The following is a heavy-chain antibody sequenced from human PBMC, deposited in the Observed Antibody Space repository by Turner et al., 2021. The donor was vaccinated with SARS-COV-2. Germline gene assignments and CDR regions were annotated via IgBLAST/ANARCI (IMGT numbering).Heavy chain of an antibody. CDR2: IHANSGGT. J-gene: IGHJ6*02. CDR1: GYTFTGYY. V-gene: IGHV1-2*02. Sequence: QVQLVPSGAAVKKPGASVNVSCKASGYTFTGYYMHWVRQAPGQGLEWMGWIHANSGGTSYARKFQGRVTMTRDTSISTAYMELGGLGSDDTAVYYCARDPSGYQRSFDVWGQGTTVTVSS. CDR3: ARDPSGYQRSFDV. D-gene: IGHD2-15*01.